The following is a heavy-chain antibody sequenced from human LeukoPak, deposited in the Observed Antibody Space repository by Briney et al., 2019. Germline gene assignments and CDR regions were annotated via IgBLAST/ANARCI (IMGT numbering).Heavy chain of an antibody. CDR3: VREKSGGTYEY. D-gene: IGHD3-16*01. Sequence: ASVKVSCKASGYTFTAYYIQWVRQAPGQGLEWMGTIRPGDTRTTYAQKFQGRVTMTWDMSTTTGYMELSSLRSEDTAVYYCVREKSGGTYEYWGPGTLVTVSS. V-gene: IGHV1-46*01. CDR2: IRPGDTRT. J-gene: IGHJ4*02. CDR1: GYTFTAYY.